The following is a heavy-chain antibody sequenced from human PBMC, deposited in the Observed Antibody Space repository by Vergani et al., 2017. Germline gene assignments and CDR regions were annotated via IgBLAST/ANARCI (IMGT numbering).Heavy chain of an antibody. D-gene: IGHD6-19*01. CDR2: IIPIFGTA. V-gene: IGHV1-69*13. CDR3: ARAELWQWLLPGPWFDP. J-gene: IGHJ5*02. Sequence: QVQLVQSGAEVKKPGSSVKVSCKASGGTFSSYAISWVRQAPGQGLEWMGRIIPIFGTANYAQKFQGRVTITADESTSTAYMVLSSLRSEDTAMYYCARAELWQWLLPGPWFDPWGQGTLVSVSS. CDR1: GGTFSSYA.